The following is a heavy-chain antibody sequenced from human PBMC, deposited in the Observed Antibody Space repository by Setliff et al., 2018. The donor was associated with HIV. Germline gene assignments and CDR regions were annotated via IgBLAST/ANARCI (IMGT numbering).Heavy chain of an antibody. J-gene: IGHJ4*02. Sequence: PGGSLRLSCAASGFTFSSAWMGWVRQAPAKGLEWVANIKQDGSDMHDIESVKGRFTIFRDNAKNSVFLQMNSLRAEDTGVYYCATQTGFYNSHWYDYWGQGTMVTVS. CDR1: GFTFSSAW. V-gene: IGHV3-7*01. CDR2: IKQDGSDM. D-gene: IGHD6-13*01. CDR3: ATQTGFYNSHWYDY.